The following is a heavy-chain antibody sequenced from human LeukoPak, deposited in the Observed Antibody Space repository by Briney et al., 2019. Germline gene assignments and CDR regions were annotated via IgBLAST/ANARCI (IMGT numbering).Heavy chain of an antibody. J-gene: IGHJ4*02. D-gene: IGHD5-12*01. CDR1: GGSISSYY. Sequence: PSETLSLTCTVSGGSISSYYWSWIRQPPGKGLEWIGYIYYGGSTNYNPSLKSRVTISVGTSKNQFSLKLSSVTAADTAVYYCARTSGYGFDYWGQGTLVTVSS. V-gene: IGHV4-59*01. CDR3: ARTSGYGFDY. CDR2: IYYGGST.